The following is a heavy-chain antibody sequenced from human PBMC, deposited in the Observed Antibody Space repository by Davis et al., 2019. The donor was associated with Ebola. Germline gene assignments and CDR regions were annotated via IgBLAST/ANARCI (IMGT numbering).Heavy chain of an antibody. CDR3: AREIVVVVAATNYYYYGMDV. D-gene: IGHD2-15*01. Sequence: ASVKVSCKASGYTFTSYYMHWVRQAPGQGLEWMGIINPSGGSTSYAQKFQGRVTMTRDTSTSTVYIELSSLRSEDTAVYYCAREIVVVVAATNYYYYGMDVWGQGTTVTVSS. V-gene: IGHV1-46*03. J-gene: IGHJ6*02. CDR1: GYTFTSYY. CDR2: INPSGGST.